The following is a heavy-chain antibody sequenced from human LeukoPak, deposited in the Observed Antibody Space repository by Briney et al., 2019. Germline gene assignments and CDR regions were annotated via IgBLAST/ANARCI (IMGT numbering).Heavy chain of an antibody. V-gene: IGHV4-39*01. CDR3: AKAVAAGNAGQLWSRY. J-gene: IGHJ4*02. D-gene: IGHD5-18*01. CDR1: GGSISSSSYY. Sequence: PADTLSLTCTVSGGSISSSSYYWRWIRQPPGEGLEWIVRIYYSGSTYYNPSLKSRVTISVDTSKNQFSLKLSSVTAADTAVYYCAKAVAAGNAGQLWSRYWGQGTLVTVSS. CDR2: IYYSGST.